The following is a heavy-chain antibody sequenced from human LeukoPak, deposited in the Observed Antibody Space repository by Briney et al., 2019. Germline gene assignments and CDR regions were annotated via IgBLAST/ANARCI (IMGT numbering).Heavy chain of an antibody. V-gene: IGHV1-18*01. CDR2: ISAYNGNT. J-gene: IGHJ6*02. Sequence: ASVKVSCKASGYTFTGYGISWVRQAPGQGLEWMGWISAYNGNTNYAQKLQGRVTMTTDTSTSTAYMELRSLRSDDTAVYYCARERRSPYYYYGMDVWGQGTTVTVSS. CDR1: GYTFTGYG. CDR3: ARERRSPYYYYGMDV. D-gene: IGHD3-16*01.